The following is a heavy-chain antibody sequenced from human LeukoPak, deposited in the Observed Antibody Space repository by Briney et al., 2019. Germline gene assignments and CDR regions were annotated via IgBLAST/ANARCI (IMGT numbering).Heavy chain of an antibody. CDR1: GDSISSTSYC. Sequence: SETLSLTCTVSGDSISSTSYCWGWIRQRPGLGLVWIGSIYYSGTTYYNPSLKSRVTTAVDTSKNQFSLKLSSVTAADTSVYYYYMDVWGKGTTVTVSS. J-gene: IGHJ6*03. CDR3: YMDV. V-gene: IGHV4-39*03. CDR2: IYYSGTT.